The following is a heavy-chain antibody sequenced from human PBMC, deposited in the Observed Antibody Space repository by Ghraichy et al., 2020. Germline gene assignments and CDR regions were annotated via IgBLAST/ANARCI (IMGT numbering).Heavy chain of an antibody. CDR2: ISSSGSTI. Sequence: GESLNISCAASGFTFSSYEMNWVRQAPGKGLEWVSYISSSGSTIYYADSVKGRFTISRDNAKNSLYLQMNSLRAEDTAVYYCARDGDSGYDFYYGMDVWGQGTTVTVSS. CDR1: GFTFSSYE. D-gene: IGHD5-12*01. J-gene: IGHJ6*02. CDR3: ARDGDSGYDFYYGMDV. V-gene: IGHV3-48*03.